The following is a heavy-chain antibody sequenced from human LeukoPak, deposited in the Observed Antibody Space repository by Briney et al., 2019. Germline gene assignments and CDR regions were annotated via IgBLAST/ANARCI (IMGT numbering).Heavy chain of an antibody. Sequence: GGSLRLSCAASGFTFSSYAMSWVRQAPGKGLEWVSDISGSGGSTYYADSVKGRFTISRDNSKNTLYLQMNSLRAEDTALYYCARGGYSSSWSYYFDYWGQGTLVTVSS. J-gene: IGHJ4*02. V-gene: IGHV3-23*01. D-gene: IGHD6-13*01. CDR1: GFTFSSYA. CDR2: ISGSGGST. CDR3: ARGGYSSSWSYYFDY.